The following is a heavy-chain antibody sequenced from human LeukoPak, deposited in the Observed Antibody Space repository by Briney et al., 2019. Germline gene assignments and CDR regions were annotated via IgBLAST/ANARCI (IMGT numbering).Heavy chain of an antibody. V-gene: IGHV4-34*01. CDR1: GGSFSGYY. CDR3: AGVISDIVVVPAAIGNWFDP. Sequence: SETLSLTCAVYGGSFSGYYWSWIRQPPGKGLEWIGEINHSGSTNYNPSLKSRVTISVDTSKNQFSLKLSSVTAADTAVYYCAGVISDIVVVPAAIGNWFDPWGQGTLVTVSS. J-gene: IGHJ5*02. D-gene: IGHD2-2*02. CDR2: INHSGST.